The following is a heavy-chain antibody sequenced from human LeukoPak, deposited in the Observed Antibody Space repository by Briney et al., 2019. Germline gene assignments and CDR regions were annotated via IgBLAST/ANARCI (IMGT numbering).Heavy chain of an antibody. CDR3: ARSQLPLSGFDY. CDR1: GGSISSGDYY. Sequence: PSQTLSLTCTVSGGSISSGDYYWSWTRQPPGKGLEWIGYIYYSGSTYYNPSLKSRVTISVDTSKNQFSLKLSSVTAADTAVYYCARSQLPLSGFDYWGQGTLVTVSS. D-gene: IGHD2-15*01. J-gene: IGHJ4*02. CDR2: IYYSGST. V-gene: IGHV4-30-4*01.